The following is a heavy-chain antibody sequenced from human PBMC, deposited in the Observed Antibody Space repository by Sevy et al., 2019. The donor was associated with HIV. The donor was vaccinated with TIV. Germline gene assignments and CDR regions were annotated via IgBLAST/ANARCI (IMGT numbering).Heavy chain of an antibody. V-gene: IGHV3-21*01. CDR1: GFTFSSYS. CDR3: ARVDTAMALDY. J-gene: IGHJ4*02. CDR2: ISSSSSYI. Sequence: GALRLSCAASGFTFSSYSMNWVRQAPGKGLEWVSSISSSSSYIYYADSVKGRFTISRDNAKNSLYLQMNSLRAEDTAVYYCARVDTAMALDYWGQGTLVTVSS. D-gene: IGHD5-18*01.